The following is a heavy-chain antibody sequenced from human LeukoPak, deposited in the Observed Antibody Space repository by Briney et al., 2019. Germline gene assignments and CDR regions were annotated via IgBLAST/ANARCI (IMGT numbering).Heavy chain of an antibody. CDR1: GGSISSYY. J-gene: IGHJ6*04. Sequence: SETLSLTCTVSGGSISSYYWSWTRQPPGKGLEWIGYIYYSGSTNYNPSLKSRVTISVDTSKNQFSLKLSSVTAADTAVYYCATGPSGYYYYGMDVWGKGTTVTVSS. D-gene: IGHD6-19*01. CDR3: ATGPSGYYYYGMDV. V-gene: IGHV4-59*01. CDR2: IYYSGST.